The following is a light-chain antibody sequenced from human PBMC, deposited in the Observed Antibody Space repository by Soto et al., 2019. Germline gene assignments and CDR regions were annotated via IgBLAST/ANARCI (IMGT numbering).Light chain of an antibody. CDR3: QQIYSAPLT. Sequence: DIQMTQSPSSLSASVGDRVTITCRASQSITTNLNWYRQKPGKAPKLLIYAASSLQSGVPSRFSSSGSETEFTLSISSLQPEDFATYFCQQIYSAPLTFGGGTKVEIK. CDR2: AAS. CDR1: QSITTN. V-gene: IGKV1-39*01. J-gene: IGKJ4*01.